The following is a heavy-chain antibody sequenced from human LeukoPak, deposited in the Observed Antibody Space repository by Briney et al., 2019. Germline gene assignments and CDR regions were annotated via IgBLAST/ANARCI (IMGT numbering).Heavy chain of an antibody. D-gene: IGHD6-13*01. V-gene: IGHV3-21*01. CDR3: ARSRAAEGPGAFDI. Sequence: GRSLRLSCAASGFTFSSYSMNWVRQAPGKGLEWVSSISSSSSYIYYADSVKGRFTISRDNAKNSLYLQMNSLRAEDTAVYYCARSRAAEGPGAFDIWGQGTMVTVSS. CDR2: ISSSSSYI. CDR1: GFTFSSYS. J-gene: IGHJ3*02.